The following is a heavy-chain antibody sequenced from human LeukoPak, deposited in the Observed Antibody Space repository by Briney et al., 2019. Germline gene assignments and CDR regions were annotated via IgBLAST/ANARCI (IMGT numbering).Heavy chain of an antibody. Sequence: GESLKISCQGSGYRFTSYWISWVRQMPGKGLEWMGRIDPSDSYTNYSPSFQGHVTISADRSISTAYLQWSSLKASDTAMYYCARRDYYGSQSYYWKYWFDPWGQGTLVTVSS. CDR1: GYRFTSYW. V-gene: IGHV5-10-1*01. D-gene: IGHD3-10*01. J-gene: IGHJ5*02. CDR2: IDPSDSYT. CDR3: ARRDYYGSQSYYWKYWFDP.